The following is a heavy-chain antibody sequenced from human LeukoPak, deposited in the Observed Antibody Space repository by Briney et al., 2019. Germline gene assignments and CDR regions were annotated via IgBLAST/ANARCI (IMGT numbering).Heavy chain of an antibody. J-gene: IGHJ3*02. V-gene: IGHV4-39*07. D-gene: IGHD4-17*01. CDR1: GGSISSSSYY. CDR3: ARVVTNLVLLDNPDAFDI. CDR2: IYYSGST. Sequence: PSETLSLTCTVSGGSISSSSYYWGWIRQPPGKGLEWIGSIYYSGSTYYNPSLKSRVTISVDTSKNQFSLKLSSVTAADTAVYYCARVVTNLVLLDNPDAFDIWGQGTMVTVSS.